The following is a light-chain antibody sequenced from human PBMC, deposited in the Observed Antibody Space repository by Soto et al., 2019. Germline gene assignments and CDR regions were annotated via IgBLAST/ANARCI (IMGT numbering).Light chain of an antibody. V-gene: IGKV1-39*01. CDR1: QSISSY. CDR2: AAS. J-gene: IGKJ1*01. CDR3: QQLSVYPRT. Sequence: DIQMTQSPSSLSASVGDRVTITCRASQSISSYLNWYQQKPGKAPKLLIYAASSLQSGVPSRFSGSGSGTDFTLTISSLQPEDFATYYCQQLSVYPRTFGQGTKVDIK.